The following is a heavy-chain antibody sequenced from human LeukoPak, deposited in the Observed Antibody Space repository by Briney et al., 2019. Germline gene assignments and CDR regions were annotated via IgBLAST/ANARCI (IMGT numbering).Heavy chain of an antibody. V-gene: IGHV3-66*01. CDR3: ARSVPTGDSSGYYFSY. CDR1: GFTVSSNY. J-gene: IGHJ4*02. Sequence: PGGSLRLSCAASGFTVSSNYMSWVRQAPGKGLEWVSVIYSGGSTYYADSVKGRFTISRDNSKNTLYLQMNSLRAEDTAVYYCARSVPTGDSSGYYFSYWGQGTLVTVSS. CDR2: IYSGGST. D-gene: IGHD3-22*01.